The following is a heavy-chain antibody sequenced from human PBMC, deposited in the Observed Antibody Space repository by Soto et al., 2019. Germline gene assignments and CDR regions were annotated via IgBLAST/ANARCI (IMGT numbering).Heavy chain of an antibody. CDR2: VSYDATNK. Sequence: QVQLVESGGGVVQPGRSLRLSCAASGFTFSDYAMHWVRQAPGKGLEWVAGVSYDATNKYYADSVKDRFTISRDNSKNTLYLQLNSLRAEVTSVSYCARDKNGGNYCGFDYWGQGTPVTVSS. V-gene: IGHV3-30-3*01. CDR1: GFTFSDYA. J-gene: IGHJ4*02. D-gene: IGHD1-26*01. CDR3: ARDKNGGNYCGFDY.